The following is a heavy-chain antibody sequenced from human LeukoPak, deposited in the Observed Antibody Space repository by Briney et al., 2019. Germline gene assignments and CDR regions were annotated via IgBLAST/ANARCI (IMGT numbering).Heavy chain of an antibody. Sequence: SETLSLTCTVSGGSISNYYWSWIRQSPGKGLEWIGYIYYSGTTNSNPSLKSRVTISVDTSKNQFSLQLRSVTAADTAVYYCAREDPQTAVPEGMDVWGQGTTVIVSS. CDR1: GGSISNYY. J-gene: IGHJ6*02. D-gene: IGHD4-17*01. CDR2: IYYSGTT. V-gene: IGHV4-59*01. CDR3: AREDPQTAVPEGMDV.